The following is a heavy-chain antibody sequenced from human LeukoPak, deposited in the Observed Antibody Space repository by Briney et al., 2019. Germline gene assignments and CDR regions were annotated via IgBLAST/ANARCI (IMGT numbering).Heavy chain of an antibody. CDR1: GFTFSSYG. J-gene: IGHJ4*02. Sequence: GGSLRLSCAASGFTFSSYGMHWVRQAPGKGLEWVAFIRYDGNNKYYADSVKGRFTISRDNSKNTLYLQMNSLRAEDTAVYYCTREQDREASATVVGDYWGQGTLVTVSS. D-gene: IGHD4-23*01. CDR2: IRYDGNNK. CDR3: TREQDREASATVVGDY. V-gene: IGHV3-30*02.